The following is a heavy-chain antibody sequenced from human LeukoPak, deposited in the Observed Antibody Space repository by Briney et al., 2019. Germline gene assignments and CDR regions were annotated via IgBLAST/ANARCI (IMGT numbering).Heavy chain of an antibody. V-gene: IGHV5-51*01. CDR1: GYSFTSYW. J-gene: IGHJ4*02. CDR2: IYPGDSDT. Sequence: LGESLKISCKVSGYSFTSYWIGWVRQMPGKGLEWMGIIYPGDSDTRYSPSFQGQVTISADKSISTAYLQWSSLKASDTAMYYCARLYYYDSSGYYSPFDYWGQGTLVTVSS. D-gene: IGHD3-22*01. CDR3: ARLYYYDSSGYYSPFDY.